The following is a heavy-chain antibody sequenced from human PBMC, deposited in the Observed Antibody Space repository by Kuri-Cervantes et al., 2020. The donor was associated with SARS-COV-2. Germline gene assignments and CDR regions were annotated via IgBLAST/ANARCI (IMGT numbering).Heavy chain of an antibody. Sequence: GGSLRLSCAASGFTFSDYYMTWIRQAPGKGLEWVSYISSSGSTIYYADSVKGRFTISRDNAKNSLYLQMNSLRAEDTAVYYCARTDFWSGYYVDYWGQGTLVTVSS. CDR1: GFTFSDYY. V-gene: IGHV3-11*04. CDR2: ISSSGSTI. J-gene: IGHJ4*02. D-gene: IGHD3-3*01. CDR3: ARTDFWSGYYVDY.